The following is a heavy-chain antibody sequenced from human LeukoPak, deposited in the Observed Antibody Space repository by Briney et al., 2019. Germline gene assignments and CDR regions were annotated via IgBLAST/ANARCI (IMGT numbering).Heavy chain of an antibody. V-gene: IGHV1-69*01. CDR1: GGTFSSYA. CDR2: IIPIFGTA. J-gene: IGHJ4*02. CDR3: ARVSDYYDSSGYLDY. D-gene: IGHD3-22*01. Sequence: GSSVKVSCKASGGTFSSYAISWVRQAPGQGLEWMGGIIPIFGTANYAQKFQGRVTITADESTSTAYMELSSLRSEDTAVYYCARVSDYYDSSGYLDYWGQGTLVTVSS.